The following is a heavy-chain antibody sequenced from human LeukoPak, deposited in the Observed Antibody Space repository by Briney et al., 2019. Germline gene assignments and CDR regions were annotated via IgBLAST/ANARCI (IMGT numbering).Heavy chain of an antibody. CDR1: GGSVSTISHF. J-gene: IGHJ5*02. CDR2: LSDTGTT. D-gene: IGHD1-14*01. V-gene: IGHV4-39*01. CDR3: ARRDHTGRSHAWFGP. Sequence: PSETLSLTCTVSGGSVSTISHFWDRVRQPPGKGLEWIVSLSDTGTTYYNPSLESRVTMSVDTSKNQFSLKLSSVTAADTAVYYCARRDHTGRSHAWFGPWGQGTLVTVSS.